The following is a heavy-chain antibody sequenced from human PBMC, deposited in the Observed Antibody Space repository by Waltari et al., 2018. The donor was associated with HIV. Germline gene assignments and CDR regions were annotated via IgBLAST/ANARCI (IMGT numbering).Heavy chain of an antibody. CDR2: MYHSGST. J-gene: IGHJ2*01. CDR3: ARRSGEYWYFDL. D-gene: IGHD7-27*01. V-gene: IGHV4-38-2*02. CDR1: GYSLSSGYS. Sequence: QVQLQESGPGLVKPSETLSLTCTVPGYSLSSGYSWGWFRQPPGKGLEWIGSMYHSGSTYYNPSLKSRVTMSVDTSKNQFSLKLSSVTAADTAVYYCARRSGEYWYFDLWGRGTLVTVSS.